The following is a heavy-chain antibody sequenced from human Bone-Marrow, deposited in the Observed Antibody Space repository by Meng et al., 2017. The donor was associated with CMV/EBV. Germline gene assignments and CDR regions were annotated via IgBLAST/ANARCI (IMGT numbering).Heavy chain of an antibody. J-gene: IGHJ6*02. CDR3: ATDQSRVRYSSSTYYYYGMDV. CDR1: GYTFTSYG. Sequence: ASVKVSCKASGYTFTSYGISWVRQAPGQGLEWMGIVDPSGDTTTYAQKFQGRVTMTRDTSTSTVYMELSSLRSEDTAMYYCATDQSRVRYSSSTYYYYGMDVWGQGTTVTVSS. CDR2: VDPSGDTT. V-gene: IGHV1-46*01. D-gene: IGHD6-6*01.